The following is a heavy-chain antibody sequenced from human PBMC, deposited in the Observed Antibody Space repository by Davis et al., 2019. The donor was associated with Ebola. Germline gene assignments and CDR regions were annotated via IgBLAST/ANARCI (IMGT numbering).Heavy chain of an antibody. CDR1: GFTFNTHG. V-gene: IGHV3-48*01. CDR2: IGANDEGI. J-gene: IGHJ4*02. Sequence: PGGSLRLSCTASGFTFNTHGMYWFRQAPGQGLQWVSYIGANDEGISYVDSVKGRFTVSRDNAKNSLYLQMNSLRADDTAVYFCARGVRVHSPGHSLDEDLFDHWGQGVLVTVSS. D-gene: IGHD3-22*01. CDR3: ARGVRVHSPGHSLDEDLFDH.